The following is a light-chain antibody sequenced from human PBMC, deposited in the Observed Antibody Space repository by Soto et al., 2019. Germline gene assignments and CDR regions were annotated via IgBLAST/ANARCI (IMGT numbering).Light chain of an antibody. J-gene: IGKJ5*01. Sequence: EIVLTQSPGILSLSPGERATLSCRASQSVSSSSLAWYQQKPGQAPRLLIYDASSRATGIPDRFSGSGSGTDFTLTISRLEPEDFAVYYCQQYGGSPPGITFGQGTRLEIK. CDR2: DAS. V-gene: IGKV3-20*01. CDR3: QQYGGSPPGIT. CDR1: QSVSSSS.